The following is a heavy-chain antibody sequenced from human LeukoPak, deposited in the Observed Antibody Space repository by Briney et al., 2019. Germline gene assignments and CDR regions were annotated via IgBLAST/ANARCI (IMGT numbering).Heavy chain of an antibody. V-gene: IGHV3-23*01. CDR2: ISGSGGST. CDR1: GFTFSTSW. D-gene: IGHD2-2*01. J-gene: IGHJ5*02. CDR3: AKEYRNMPLNWFDP. Sequence: GGSLRLSCVASGFTFSTSWVTWVRQAPGKGLEWVSAISGSGGSTYYADSVKGRFTISRDNSKNTLYLQMNSLRAEDTAVYYCAKEYRNMPLNWFDPWGQGTLVTVSS.